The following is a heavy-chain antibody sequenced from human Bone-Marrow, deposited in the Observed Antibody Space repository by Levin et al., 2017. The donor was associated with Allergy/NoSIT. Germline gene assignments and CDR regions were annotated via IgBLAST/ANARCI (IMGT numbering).Heavy chain of an antibody. CDR1: GYTFTTYD. CDR2: MNPNSGNT. CDR3: ARGGGWSELSLDI. J-gene: IGHJ3*02. Sequence: ASVKVSCTASGYTFTTYDINWVRLATGQGLEWMGWMNPNSGNTGYAQKFRGRVTMTRDTSISTAYMELSSLTSEDTALYYCARGGGWSELSLDIWGQGTMVTVSS. V-gene: IGHV1-8*01. D-gene: IGHD2-15*01.